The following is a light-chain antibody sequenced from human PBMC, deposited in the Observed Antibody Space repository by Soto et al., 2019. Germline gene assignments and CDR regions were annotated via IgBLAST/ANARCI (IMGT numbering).Light chain of an antibody. CDR1: QTISSW. CDR3: QQYSSYPT. Sequence: DIQMTQSPSTLSGSVGDRVTITCRASQTISSWLAWYQQKPGKAPKLLIYKASTLKSGVPSRFSGSGSGTEFTLTISSLQPDDFATYYCQQYSSYPTFGQGTKV. V-gene: IGKV1-5*03. J-gene: IGKJ1*01. CDR2: KAS.